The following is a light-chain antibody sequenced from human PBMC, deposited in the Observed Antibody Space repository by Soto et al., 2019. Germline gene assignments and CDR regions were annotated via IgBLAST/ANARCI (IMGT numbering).Light chain of an antibody. CDR1: QSLTSSY. V-gene: IGKV3-20*01. CDR3: LQHSGTSPKT. Sequence: EIVLTQSPATLSVSLGETATLSCRAIQSLTSSYLAWYQQRPGQAPSLLIYGVSSRATGIPDRFSGSGSGTDFTLNITRLEPEDSAVYYCLQHSGTSPKTFGQGTKADIK. J-gene: IGKJ1*01. CDR2: GVS.